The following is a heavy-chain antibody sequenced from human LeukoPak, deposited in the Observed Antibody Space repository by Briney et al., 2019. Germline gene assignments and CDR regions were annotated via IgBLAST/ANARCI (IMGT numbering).Heavy chain of an antibody. CDR2: MSASGGST. Sequence: GGSLRLSCAPSGFTFSNYAMSWVRQAPGKGLEWVSGMSASGGSTYYADSVKGRFTISRDNSKNTLYLQMNSLRAEDTAVYYCARDYDYVWGSPPYYFDYWGQGTLVTVSS. CDR3: ARDYDYVWGSPPYYFDY. D-gene: IGHD3-16*01. J-gene: IGHJ4*02. CDR1: GFTFSNYA. V-gene: IGHV3-23*01.